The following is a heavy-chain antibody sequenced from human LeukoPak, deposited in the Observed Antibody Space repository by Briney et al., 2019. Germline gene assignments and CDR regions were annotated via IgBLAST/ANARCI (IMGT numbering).Heavy chain of an antibody. CDR2: IYYSGST. V-gene: IGHV4-30-4*01. CDR1: GGSISSGDYY. CDR3: ARVARGYYYPLQY. D-gene: IGHD3-22*01. Sequence: SETLSLTCTVSGGSISSGDYYWSWIRQPPGTGLEWIGYIYYSGSTYYNPSLKSRVTISVDTSENQFSLRLSSVTAADAAVYYCARVARGYYYPLQYWGQGTLVTVSS. J-gene: IGHJ1*01.